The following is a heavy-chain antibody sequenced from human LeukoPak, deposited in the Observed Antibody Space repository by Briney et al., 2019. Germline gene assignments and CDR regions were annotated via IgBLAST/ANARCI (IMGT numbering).Heavy chain of an antibody. CDR3: ARDWYYDSSGYDKGDY. V-gene: IGHV3-23*01. D-gene: IGHD3-22*01. CDR2: IDKIGVGT. J-gene: IGHJ4*02. Sequence: GGSLRLSCAASGFTFSSFAMSWIRQAPGKGLEWVSSIDKIGVGTYYADSVRGRFTISRDNSRNTLFLQMNSLRAEDTAVYYCARDWYYDSSGYDKGDYWGQGTLVTVSS. CDR1: GFTFSSFA.